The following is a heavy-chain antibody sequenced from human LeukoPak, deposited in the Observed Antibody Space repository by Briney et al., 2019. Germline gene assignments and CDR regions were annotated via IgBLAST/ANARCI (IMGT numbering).Heavy chain of an antibody. D-gene: IGHD3-10*01. J-gene: IGHJ4*02. Sequence: SETLSLTCAVYGGSFSGYYWSWICQPPGKGLEWIGEINHSGSTNYNPSLKSRVTISVDTSNNHFSLKLNSVTAADTAVYYCARVTYNGYQHFDYWGQGILVTVSS. V-gene: IGHV4-34*01. CDR3: ARVTYNGYQHFDY. CDR2: INHSGST. CDR1: GGSFSGYY.